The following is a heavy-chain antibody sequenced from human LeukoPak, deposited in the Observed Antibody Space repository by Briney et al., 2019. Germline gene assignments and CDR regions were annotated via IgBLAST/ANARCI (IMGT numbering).Heavy chain of an antibody. Sequence: GGSLRLSCAASGFTFSSYAMHWVRQAPGKGLEWVSYISSSGSTIYYADSVKGRFTISRDNAKNSLYLQMNSLRAEDTAVYYCARAVSFHDAFDIWGQGTMVTVSS. D-gene: IGHD1-14*01. V-gene: IGHV3-48*04. CDR2: ISSSGSTI. CDR1: GFTFSSYA. CDR3: ARAVSFHDAFDI. J-gene: IGHJ3*02.